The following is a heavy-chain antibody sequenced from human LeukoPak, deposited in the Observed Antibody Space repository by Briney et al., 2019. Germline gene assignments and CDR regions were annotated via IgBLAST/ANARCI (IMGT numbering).Heavy chain of an antibody. V-gene: IGHV3-48*02. J-gene: IGHJ4*02. CDR3: ARVNGYSGTYYPDF. D-gene: IGHD1-26*01. Sequence: GGSLRHSRAASGFTLSSYSMNWVPPAPGKGLEWVSYISRSSSPIYYADSVKGRFTTSRDNAKDSLYLQMNSLRDEDTAVYYCARVNGYSGTYYPDFWGQGTLVTVSS. CDR2: ISRSSSPI. CDR1: GFTLSSYS.